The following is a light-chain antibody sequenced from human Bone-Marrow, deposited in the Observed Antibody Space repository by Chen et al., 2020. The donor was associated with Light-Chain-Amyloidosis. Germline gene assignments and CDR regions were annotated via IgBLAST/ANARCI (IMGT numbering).Light chain of an antibody. J-gene: IGLJ3*02. V-gene: IGLV3-21*02. Sequence: SYVLTQPSSVSVAPGQTATIACGGNNIGSTSVHWYQQTPGQAPLLVVYYDSDRPSGIPERLSRSNSGNTATLTISRVEAGDEADYYCQVWDRSSDRPVFGGGTKMTVL. CDR1: NIGSTS. CDR2: YDS. CDR3: QVWDRSSDRPV.